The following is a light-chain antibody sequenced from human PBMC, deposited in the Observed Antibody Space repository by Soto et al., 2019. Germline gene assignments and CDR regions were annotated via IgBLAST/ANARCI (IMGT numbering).Light chain of an antibody. J-gene: IGLJ2*01. CDR3: CSYAGGSTDVV. CDR1: SNDVGSDDL. CDR2: EGS. Sequence: QSALTQPASVSGSPGQSITISCTGTSNDVGSDDLVSWYQHHPGKAPKLMIHEGSKRPSGVSSRFSGSKSGSTSSLTISGLQTEDEADSYCCSYAGGSTDVVFGGGTKLTVL. V-gene: IGLV2-23*01.